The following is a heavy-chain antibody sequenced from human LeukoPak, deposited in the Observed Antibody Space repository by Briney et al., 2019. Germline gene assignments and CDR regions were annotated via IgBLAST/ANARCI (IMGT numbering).Heavy chain of an antibody. CDR2: IYYSGST. Sequence: SETLSLTCTVSGGSISSGGYYWSWIRQHPGKGLEWIGYIYYSGSTYYNPSLKSRVTISVDTSKNQFSLKLSSVTAADTAVYYCARDPIVGGPDNWDDGSRNRNYNYYGMDVWGQGTTVTVSS. CDR3: ARDPIVGGPDNWDDGSRNRNYNYYGMDV. D-gene: IGHD1-1*01. V-gene: IGHV4-31*03. J-gene: IGHJ6*02. CDR1: GGSISSGGYY.